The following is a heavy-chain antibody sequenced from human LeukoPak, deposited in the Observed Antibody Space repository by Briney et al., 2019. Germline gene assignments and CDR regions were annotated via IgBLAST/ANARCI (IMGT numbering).Heavy chain of an antibody. D-gene: IGHD6-13*01. V-gene: IGHV3-21*01. Sequence: PGGSLRLSCAASGFTFSSYSMNWVRQAPGKGLEWVSSISSSSSYIYYADSVKGRFTISRDNSKNTLYLQMNSLRAEDTAVYYCAKDPRASRIAAATEDYWGQGTLVTVSP. CDR3: AKDPRASRIAAATEDY. J-gene: IGHJ4*02. CDR2: ISSSSSYI. CDR1: GFTFSSYS.